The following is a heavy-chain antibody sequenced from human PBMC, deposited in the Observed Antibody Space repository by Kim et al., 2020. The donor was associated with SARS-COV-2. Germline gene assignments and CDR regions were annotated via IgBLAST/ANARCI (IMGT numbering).Heavy chain of an antibody. D-gene: IGHD1-26*01. J-gene: IGHJ3*02. Sequence: SVKVSCKASGFTFTSSAMQWVRQARGQRLEWIGWIVVGSGNTNYAQKFQERVTITRDMSTSTAYMELSSLRSEDTAVYYCAAVLARSGSYLHAFDIWGQGTMVTVSS. CDR2: IVVGSGNT. CDR1: GFTFTSSA. CDR3: AAVLARSGSYLHAFDI. V-gene: IGHV1-58*02.